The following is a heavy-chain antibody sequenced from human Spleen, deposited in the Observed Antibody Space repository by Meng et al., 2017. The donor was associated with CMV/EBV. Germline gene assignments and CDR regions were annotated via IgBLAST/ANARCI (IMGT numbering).Heavy chain of an antibody. Sequence: DVSGGFISSSSWWTWVRQPPGKRLEWIGEMYHRGSSNYNPSLKSRITILVDKSKNQFSLTLSSVTAADTAMYYCTSRGAGSTRWFDPWGQGTLVTVSS. CDR3: TSRGAGSTRWFDP. D-gene: IGHD1-7*01. J-gene: IGHJ5*02. CDR2: MYHRGSS. CDR1: GGFISSSSW. V-gene: IGHV4-4*02.